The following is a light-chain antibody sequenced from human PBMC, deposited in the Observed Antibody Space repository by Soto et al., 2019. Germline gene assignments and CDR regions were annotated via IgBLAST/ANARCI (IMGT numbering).Light chain of an antibody. CDR1: QSVSSN. V-gene: IGKV3-15*01. CDR2: GAS. CDR3: QQYNNWIT. J-gene: IGKJ5*01. Sequence: EIVMTQSPATLSVSPKERDTLSCRASQSVSSNLAWYQQKPGQAPRLLIYGASTRATGIPARFSGSGSGTEFTLTFSSLQSEDFAVYYCQQYNNWITFGQGTRLEIK.